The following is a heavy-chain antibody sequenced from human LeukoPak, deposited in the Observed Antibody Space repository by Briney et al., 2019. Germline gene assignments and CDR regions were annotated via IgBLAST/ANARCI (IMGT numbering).Heavy chain of an antibody. CDR1: GFTFSSYG. Sequence: GGSLRLSCAASGFTFSSYGMHWVRQAPGKGLEWVAVISYDGSNKYYADSVKGRFTISRDNAKNSLYLQMNSLRAEDTAVYYCASGMRVGPNIWGQGTLVTVTS. CDR2: ISYDGSNK. CDR3: ASGMRVGPNI. V-gene: IGHV3-30*03. D-gene: IGHD1-26*01. J-gene: IGHJ4*02.